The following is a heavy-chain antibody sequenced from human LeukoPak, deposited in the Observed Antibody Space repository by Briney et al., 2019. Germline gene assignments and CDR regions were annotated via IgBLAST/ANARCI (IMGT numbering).Heavy chain of an antibody. CDR2: IIPIFGTA. Sequence: SVKVSCKASGGTFSSYAISWVRQAAGQGLEWMGGIIPIFGTANYAQKFQGRVTITTDESTSTAYMGLSSLRSEDTAVYYCARESPEYCGGDCYPGWFDPWGQGTLVTVSS. V-gene: IGHV1-69*05. D-gene: IGHD2-21*01. CDR1: GGTFSSYA. CDR3: ARESPEYCGGDCYPGWFDP. J-gene: IGHJ5*02.